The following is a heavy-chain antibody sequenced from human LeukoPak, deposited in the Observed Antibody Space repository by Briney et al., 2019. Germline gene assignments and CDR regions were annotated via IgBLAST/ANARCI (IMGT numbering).Heavy chain of an antibody. Sequence: GGSLRLSCAASGFTFSKYWMLWVRQAPGKGLESVSRINTDGTVTTYADSVKGRFTVSRDNADNTMCLQMNSVRDEDTAVYYCATKQWLAPPPDSWGQGTPVTVS. CDR1: GFTFSKYW. D-gene: IGHD6-19*01. CDR2: INTDGTVT. J-gene: IGHJ4*02. V-gene: IGHV3-74*01. CDR3: ATKQWLAPPPDS.